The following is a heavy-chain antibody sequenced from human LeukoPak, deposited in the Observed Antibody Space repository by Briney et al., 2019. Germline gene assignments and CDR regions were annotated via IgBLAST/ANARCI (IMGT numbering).Heavy chain of an antibody. CDR1: GFTFSSYE. CDR2: ISSSGSTI. V-gene: IGHV3-48*03. CDR3: AKSRSLGELSLFDF. Sequence: GGSLRLSCAASGFTFSSYEMNWVRQAPGKGLEWVSYISSSGSTIYYADSVKGRFTISRDNAKNSLYLHMTSLRAEDTALYYCAKSRSLGELSLFDFWGQGTLVTVSS. D-gene: IGHD3-16*02. J-gene: IGHJ5*01.